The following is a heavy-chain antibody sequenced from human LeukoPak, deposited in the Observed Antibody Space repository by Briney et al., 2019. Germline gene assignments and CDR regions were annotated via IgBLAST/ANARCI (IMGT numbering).Heavy chain of an antibody. Sequence: SETLSLTRAVYGGSFSGYYWSWIRQPPGKGLEWIGEINHSGSTNYNPPLKSRVTISVDTSRNQFSLKLSSVTAADTAVYYCARGPYARTFDYWGQGTLVTVSS. CDR1: GGSFSGYY. CDR3: ARGPYARTFDY. J-gene: IGHJ4*02. V-gene: IGHV4-34*01. CDR2: INHSGST. D-gene: IGHD2-2*01.